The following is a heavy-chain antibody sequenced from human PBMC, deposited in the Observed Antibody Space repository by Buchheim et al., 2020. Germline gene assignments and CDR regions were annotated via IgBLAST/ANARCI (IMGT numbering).Heavy chain of an antibody. J-gene: IGHJ6*02. D-gene: IGHD6-6*01. V-gene: IGHV3-7*01. Sequence: EVQLVESGGGLVQPGGSLRLSCAAPGFTFSSFWMSWVRQAPGKGLEWVANIKQDGSEKYYVDSVKGRFTISRDNAKNSLSLQMNSLRAEDTAVYYCARVYSSSSGWDYYYYGMDVWGQGTT. CDR3: ARVYSSSSGWDYYYYGMDV. CDR2: IKQDGSEK. CDR1: GFTFSSFW.